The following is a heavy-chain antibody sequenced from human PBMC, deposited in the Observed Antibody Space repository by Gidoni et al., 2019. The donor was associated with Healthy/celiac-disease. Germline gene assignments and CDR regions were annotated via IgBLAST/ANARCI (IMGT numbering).Heavy chain of an antibody. V-gene: IGHV3-9*01. CDR1: GFTFESYA. CDR2: ISWNSGSI. Sequence: EVQLVESGGGLVQPGRSLRLSGAASGFTFESYAMHWVRQAPGKGLEWVSGISWNSGSIGYADSVKGRFTISRDNAKNSLYLQMNSLRAEDTVLYYCAKDRDSSGWDDAFDIWGQGTMVTVSS. CDR3: AKDRDSSGWDDAFDI. J-gene: IGHJ3*02. D-gene: IGHD6-19*01.